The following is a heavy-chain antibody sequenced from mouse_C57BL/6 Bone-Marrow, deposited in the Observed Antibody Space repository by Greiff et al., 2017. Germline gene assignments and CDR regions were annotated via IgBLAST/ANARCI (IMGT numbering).Heavy chain of an antibody. CDR3: ARRVYYYGSRWDYFDY. J-gene: IGHJ2*01. Sequence: VQLQQPGTELVKPGASVKLSCKASGYTFTSYWMHWVKQRPGQGLEWIGNINPSNGGTNYNEKFKSKATLTVDKSSSTAYMQLSRLTSEDSAGYYCARRVYYYGSRWDYFDYWGQGTTLTVS. V-gene: IGHV1-53*01. CDR2: INPSNGGT. CDR1: GYTFTSYW. D-gene: IGHD1-1*01.